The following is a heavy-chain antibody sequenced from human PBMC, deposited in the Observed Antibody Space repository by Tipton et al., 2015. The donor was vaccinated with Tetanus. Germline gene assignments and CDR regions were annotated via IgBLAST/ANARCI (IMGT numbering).Heavy chain of an antibody. V-gene: IGHV3-30*03. D-gene: IGHD1-14*01. CDR2: ISYDGSHK. J-gene: IGHJ4*02. CDR1: GFTFSSYA. Sequence: SLRLSCAASGFTFSSYAMHWVRQAPGKGLEWVAVISYDGSHKYYADSVKGRFTIPRDNSKNTLDLQMNSLRAEDTAIYYCETKASPGLRNDYWGQGTLVTVSS. CDR3: ETKASPGLRNDY.